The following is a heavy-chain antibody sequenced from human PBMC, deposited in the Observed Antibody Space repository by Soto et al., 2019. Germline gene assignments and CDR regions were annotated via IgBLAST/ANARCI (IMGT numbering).Heavy chain of an antibody. J-gene: IGHJ4*02. CDR3: ARDRDYDFWSGYYSLDY. V-gene: IGHV3-33*01. D-gene: IGHD3-3*01. CDR1: GFTFGSYG. Sequence: RRSCAASGFTFGSYGMHGVRQAPGKGLEWVAVIWYDGSNKYYADSVKGRFTISRDNSKNTLYLQMNSLRAEDTAVYYCARDRDYDFWSGYYSLDYWGQGTLVTVS. CDR2: IWYDGSNK.